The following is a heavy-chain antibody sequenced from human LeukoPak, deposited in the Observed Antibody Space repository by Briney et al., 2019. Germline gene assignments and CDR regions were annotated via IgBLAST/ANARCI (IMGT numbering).Heavy chain of an antibody. CDR3: GRLGRFLEWLLYTSYFDY. CDR2: IYPGDSDT. V-gene: IGHV5-51*03. D-gene: IGHD3-3*01. Sequence: PGESLKISCKGSGYSFTSYWIGWVRQMPGKGLEWMGIIYPGDSDTRYSLSFQGQVTISADKSISTAYLQWSSLKASDTAMYYCGRLGRFLEWLLYTSYFDYWGQGTLVTVSS. J-gene: IGHJ4*02. CDR1: GYSFTSYW.